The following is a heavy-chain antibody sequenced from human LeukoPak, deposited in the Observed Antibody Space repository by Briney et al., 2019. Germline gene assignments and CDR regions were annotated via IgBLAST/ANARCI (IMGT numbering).Heavy chain of an antibody. Sequence: SETLSLTCTVSGGSISSGGYYWSWIRQHPGKGLEWIGYIYYSGSTYYNPSLKSRVTISVDTSKNQFSLKLSSVTAADAAVYYCARGPVHYDYVWGSYRHSRIDYWGQGTLVTVSS. CDR1: GGSISSGGYY. D-gene: IGHD3-16*02. CDR3: ARGPVHYDYVWGSYRHSRIDY. CDR2: IYYSGST. V-gene: IGHV4-31*03. J-gene: IGHJ4*02.